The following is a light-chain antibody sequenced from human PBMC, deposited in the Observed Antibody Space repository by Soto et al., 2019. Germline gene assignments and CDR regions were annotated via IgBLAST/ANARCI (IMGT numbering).Light chain of an antibody. J-gene: IGLJ1*01. Sequence: QSALAQPASVSGSPGQSITISCTGTSSVVGGYNFVSWYQQYPGTAPKVMIYEVNNRPSGVSDRFSGSKSGNTASLTISGLQAEDEADYYCSSYTTSSTLVFGTGTKVTVL. CDR2: EVN. V-gene: IGLV2-14*01. CDR1: SSVVGGYNF. CDR3: SSYTTSSTLV.